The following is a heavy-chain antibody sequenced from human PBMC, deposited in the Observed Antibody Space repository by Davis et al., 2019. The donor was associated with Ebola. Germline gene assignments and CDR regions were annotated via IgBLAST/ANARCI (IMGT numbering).Heavy chain of an antibody. CDR1: GGSISSYY. D-gene: IGHD3-3*01. Sequence: MPSETLSLTCTVSGGSISSYYWSWIRQPPGKGLEWIGYIYYSGSTNYNPSLKSRVTISVDTSKNQFSLKLSSVTAADTAAYYCATSGRGSNYDFWRGYFPTYYYAGLDVWGKGTTVTGSS. V-gene: IGHV4-59*01. J-gene: IGHJ6*04. CDR2: IYYSGST. CDR3: ATSGRGSNYDFWRGYFPTYYYAGLDV.